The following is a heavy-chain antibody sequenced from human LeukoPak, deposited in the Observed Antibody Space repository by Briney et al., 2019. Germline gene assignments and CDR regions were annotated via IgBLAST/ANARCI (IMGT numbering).Heavy chain of an antibody. CDR2: IYPGDSDA. D-gene: IGHD1-26*01. CDR3: ARRRDLYSGSYYPFDY. CDR1: GYSFNSYW. Sequence: GESLKISCKGSGYSFNSYWIGWVRQMTGKGLKWMGIIYPGDSDARYSPSFQGQVTISADKSISTAYLQWSSLKASDTAMYYCARRRDLYSGSYYPFDYWGQGTLVTVSS. V-gene: IGHV5-51*01. J-gene: IGHJ4*02.